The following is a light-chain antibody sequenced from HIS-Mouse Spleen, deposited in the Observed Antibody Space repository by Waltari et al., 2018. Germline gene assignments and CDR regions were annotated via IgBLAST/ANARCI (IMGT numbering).Light chain of an antibody. Sequence: QSALTQPASVSGSPGQSITISCTGTSSDVGSYNLVSWYQHPPGKAPKLMIYEGSKRPSGVSNRFSGSKPGNTASLTISGLQAEDEADYYCCSYAGSSTVVFGGGTKLTVL. CDR2: EGS. CDR3: CSYAGSSTVV. V-gene: IGLV2-23*01. J-gene: IGLJ2*01. CDR1: SSDVGSYNL.